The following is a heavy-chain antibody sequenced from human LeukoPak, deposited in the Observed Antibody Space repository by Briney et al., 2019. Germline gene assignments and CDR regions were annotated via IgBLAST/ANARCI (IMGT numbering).Heavy chain of an antibody. CDR3: AKGELYYDSSGYVDY. V-gene: IGHV3-23*01. D-gene: IGHD3-22*01. CDR2: ISGSGGST. CDR1: GFTFSSYA. J-gene: IGHJ4*02. Sequence: GGSLRLSCAASGFTFSSYAMSWVRQAPGKGLEWVSAISGSGGSTYYADSVKGRFTISRDNSKNTLYLQMNSLRAEDTAVYYCAKGELYYDSSGYVDYWGQGTLVTVSS.